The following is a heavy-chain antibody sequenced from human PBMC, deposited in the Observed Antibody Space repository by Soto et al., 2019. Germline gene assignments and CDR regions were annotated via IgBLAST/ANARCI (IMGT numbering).Heavy chain of an antibody. V-gene: IGHV3-23*01. CDR2: ISGSGGST. D-gene: IGHD3-22*01. J-gene: IGHJ3*02. Sequence: SRIIKNKGKGLEWVSAISGSGGSTYYADSVKGRFTISRDNSKNTLYLQMNSLRAEDTAVYFCTKQDDYDMQHGFDISGQATMVT. CDR3: TKQDDYDMQHGFDI.